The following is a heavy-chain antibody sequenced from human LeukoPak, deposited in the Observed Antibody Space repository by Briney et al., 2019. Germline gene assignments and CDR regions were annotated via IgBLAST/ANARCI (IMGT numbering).Heavy chain of an antibody. D-gene: IGHD3-10*01. CDR3: ARVLRGVIGPFDY. V-gene: IGHV3-33*08. CDR1: GFRFSNYA. Sequence: GGSLRLSCAASGFRFSNYAMLWVRQAPGKGLEWVAVIWYDGSNKYYADSVKGRFTISRDNSKNTLYLQMNSLRAEDTAVYYCARVLRGVIGPFDYWGQGTLVTVSS. CDR2: IWYDGSNK. J-gene: IGHJ4*02.